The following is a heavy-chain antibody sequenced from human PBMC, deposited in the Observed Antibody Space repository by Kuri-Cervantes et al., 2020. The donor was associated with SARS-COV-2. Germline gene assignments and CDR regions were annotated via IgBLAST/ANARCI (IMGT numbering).Heavy chain of an antibody. J-gene: IGHJ4*02. Sequence: ASVKVSCKASGYTFTGYYMHWVRQAPGQGLEWMGWINPSGGSTSYAQKFQGRVTMTRDTSTSTVYMELSSLRSEDTAVYYCARGLYYYGSGSYYGTEGVPVGIDYWGQGTLVTVSS. V-gene: IGHV1-46*01. CDR2: INPSGGST. D-gene: IGHD3-10*01. CDR1: GYTFTGYY. CDR3: ARGLYYYGSGSYYGTEGVPVGIDY.